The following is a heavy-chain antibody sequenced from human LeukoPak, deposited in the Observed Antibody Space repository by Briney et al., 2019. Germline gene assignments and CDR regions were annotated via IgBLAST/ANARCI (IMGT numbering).Heavy chain of an antibody. V-gene: IGHV3-23*01. CDR3: AKGILYYYGSGSYYAH. J-gene: IGHJ4*02. CDR2: ISGSGGST. CDR1: GFTFSSYA. D-gene: IGHD3-10*01. Sequence: PGGSLRLSCAASGFTFSSYATSWVRQAPGKGLEWVSAISGSGGSTYYADSVKGRFTISRDNSKNTLYLQMNSLRAEDTAVYYCAKGILYYYGSGSYYAHWGQGTLVIVSS.